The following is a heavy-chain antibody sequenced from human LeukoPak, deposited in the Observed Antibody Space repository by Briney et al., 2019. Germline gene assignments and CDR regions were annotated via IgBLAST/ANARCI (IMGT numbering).Heavy chain of an antibody. J-gene: IGHJ5*02. CDR1: GYTFTSYG. CDR3: ARGARVYCSSTSCYAGDNWFDP. CDR2: IIPIFGTA. D-gene: IGHD2-2*01. V-gene: IGHV1-69*13. Sequence: SVKVSRKASGYTFTSYGISWVRQAPGQGLEWMGGIIPIFGTANYAQKFQGRVTITADESTSTAYMELSSLRSEDTAVYYCARGARVYCSSTSCYAGDNWFDPWGQGTLVTVSS.